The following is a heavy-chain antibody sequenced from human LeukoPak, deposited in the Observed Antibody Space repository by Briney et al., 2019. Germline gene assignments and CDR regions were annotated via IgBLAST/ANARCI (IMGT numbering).Heavy chain of an antibody. CDR2: ISAYNGNT. V-gene: IGHV1-18*01. CDR3: ARVKYYYDSSGYYY. Sequence: ASVKVSCTASGYTFTSYGISWVRQAPGQGLEWMGWISAYNGNTNYAQKLQGRVTMTTDTSTSTAYMELRSLRSDDTAVYYCARVKYYYDSSGYYYWGQGTLVTVSS. J-gene: IGHJ4*02. D-gene: IGHD3-22*01. CDR1: GYTFTSYG.